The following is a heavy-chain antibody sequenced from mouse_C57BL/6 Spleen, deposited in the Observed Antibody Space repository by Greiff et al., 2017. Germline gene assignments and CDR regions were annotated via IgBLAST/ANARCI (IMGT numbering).Heavy chain of an antibody. CDR1: GYTFTSYW. CDR2: IHPNSGST. Sequence: QVQLQQPGAALVKPGASVKLSCKASGYTFTSYWMHWVKQRPGQGLEWIGMIHPNSGSTNYNEKFKSKATLTVDKSSSTAYMQLSSLTSEDSAVYYCARSHDGSSYGRWYFDVWGTGTTVTVSS. CDR3: ARSHDGSSYGRWYFDV. V-gene: IGHV1-64*01. J-gene: IGHJ1*03. D-gene: IGHD1-1*01.